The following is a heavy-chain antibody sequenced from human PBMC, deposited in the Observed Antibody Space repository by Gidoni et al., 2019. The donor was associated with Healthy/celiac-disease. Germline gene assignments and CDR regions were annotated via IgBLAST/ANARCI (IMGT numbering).Heavy chain of an antibody. V-gene: IGHV4-31*03. CDR2: IYYSGST. D-gene: IGHD3-10*01. CDR3: ARVGGKVVGDYYFDY. J-gene: IGHJ4*02. CDR1: GGPISSGGYY. Sequence: QVQLHKSGPGLVKPSQTLSLTCTVSGGPISSGGYYWSWIRQHPGKGLEWIGYIYYSGSTYYNPSLKSRVTISVDTSKNQFSLKLSSVTAADTAVYYCARVGGKVVGDYYFDYWGQGTLVTVSS.